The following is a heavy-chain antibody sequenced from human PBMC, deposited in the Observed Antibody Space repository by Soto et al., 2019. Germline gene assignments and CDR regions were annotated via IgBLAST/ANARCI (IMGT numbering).Heavy chain of an antibody. CDR2: IYHSGST. D-gene: IGHD4-17*01. V-gene: IGHV4-34*01. Sequence: SETLCLTCAVYGGSFSGYYWSWIRQPPGKGLEWIAEIYHSGSTNYTPSLKSRVTISVDNSKNTLSLQLNTLTAADTAVYYCARSYGDYENPRGGPGADGMDVWGQGTTVTVSS. J-gene: IGHJ6*02. CDR3: ARSYGDYENPRGGPGADGMDV. CDR1: GGSFSGYY.